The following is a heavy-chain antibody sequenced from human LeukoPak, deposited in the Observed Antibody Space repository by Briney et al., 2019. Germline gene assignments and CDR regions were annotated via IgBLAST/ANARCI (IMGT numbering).Heavy chain of an antibody. J-gene: IGHJ5*02. Sequence: ASVKVSCKASGYTFTDYYMHWVRQAPGQGLEWMGWINPNSGGTNYAQKFQGRVTMTRDTSISTAYMELSRLRSDDTAVYYCARDRGAYDSSGYYYANWFDPWGQGTLVAVSS. D-gene: IGHD3-22*01. V-gene: IGHV1-2*02. CDR2: INPNSGGT. CDR1: GYTFTDYY. CDR3: ARDRGAYDSSGYYYANWFDP.